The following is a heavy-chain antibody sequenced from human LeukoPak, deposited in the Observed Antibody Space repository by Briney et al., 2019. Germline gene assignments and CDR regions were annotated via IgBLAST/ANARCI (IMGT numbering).Heavy chain of an antibody. V-gene: IGHV4-61*09. CDR1: GGSINSGRYY. Sequence: SQTLSLTCTVSGGSINSGRYYWSWIRQPAGRGLEWIAHISTSGSTSYSPSLKSRFPISVDTSKYPFSLKMSSVSAADTAVYYCARGLHGYSYGYVPWELYYYMDVWGKGTTVTISS. CDR2: ISTSGST. J-gene: IGHJ6*03. CDR3: ARGLHGYSYGYVPWELYYYMDV. D-gene: IGHD5-18*01.